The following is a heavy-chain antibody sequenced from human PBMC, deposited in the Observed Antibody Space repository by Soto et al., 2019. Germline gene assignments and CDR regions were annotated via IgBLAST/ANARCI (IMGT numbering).Heavy chain of an antibody. D-gene: IGHD1-26*01. CDR1: GYTFTSYS. CDR2: INTSGGST. J-gene: IGHJ4*02. Sequence: QVQLVQSGAEVKRPGASVKVSCKASGYTFTSYSVHWVRQAPGQGLEWMGIINTSGGSTTYAQKFQGRVTMTRDTSTGTVYMEVSSLRSEDTAIYYCARGTMGGSYPDYWGQGTLVTVSS. V-gene: IGHV1-46*01. CDR3: ARGTMGGSYPDY.